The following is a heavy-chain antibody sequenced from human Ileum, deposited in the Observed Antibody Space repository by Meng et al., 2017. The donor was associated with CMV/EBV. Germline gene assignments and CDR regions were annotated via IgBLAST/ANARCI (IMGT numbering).Heavy chain of an antibody. V-gene: IGHV3-21*06. CDR3: LILLNGYFLH. CDR2: IDSSGSLR. CDR1: GIDFSSYS. Sequence: EVQVGESGGGLVKPGDSRTLSCVVSGIDFSSYSMAWVRQGPGKGLDWVSSIDSSGSLRFYADSVTGRFTTSRDNVENSLHLQMNSLRIEDTAIYFCLILLNGYFLHWGQGTLVTVSS. J-gene: IGHJ1*01. D-gene: IGHD2-8*01.